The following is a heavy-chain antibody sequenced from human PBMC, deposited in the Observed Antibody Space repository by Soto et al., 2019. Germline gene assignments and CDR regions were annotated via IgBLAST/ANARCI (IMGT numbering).Heavy chain of an antibody. V-gene: IGHV1-2*02. CDR3: ARGRSVIYLDL. Sequence: ASVKVSCKSSGYTFTDFYIHWLRQVPGQGLECVGWINPNNGGKNYAQKFQGRVTMTRDPAVNTSYMDLSRLNFEDSATYYCARGRSVIYLDLWGRGLQVSVSS. CDR1: GYTFTDFY. D-gene: IGHD1-20*01. J-gene: IGHJ1*01. CDR2: INPNNGGK.